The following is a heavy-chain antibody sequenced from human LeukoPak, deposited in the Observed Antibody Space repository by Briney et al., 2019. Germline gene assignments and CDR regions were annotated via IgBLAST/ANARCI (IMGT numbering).Heavy chain of an antibody. CDR1: GYSFTNYY. J-gene: IGHJ5*02. CDR3: ATRTQADTHNWFDP. Sequence: ASVKVSCKASGYSFTNYYMHWVRQAPGNGLEWMGGFDPEDGETIYAQKFQGRVTMTEDTSTDTAYMELSSLRSEDTAVYYCATRTQADTHNWFDPWGQGTLVTVSS. V-gene: IGHV1-24*01. CDR2: FDPEDGET. D-gene: IGHD6-13*01.